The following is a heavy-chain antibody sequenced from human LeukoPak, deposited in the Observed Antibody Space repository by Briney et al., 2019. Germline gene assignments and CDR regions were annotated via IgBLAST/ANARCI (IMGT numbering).Heavy chain of an antibody. J-gene: IGHJ6*02. CDR3: ARYPPRGYYYYGMDV. Sequence: ASETLSLTCAVYGGSFSSYYWSWIRQPPGKGLEWIGEINHSGSTNYNPSLKSRVTISVDTSKNQFSLKLSSVTAADTAVYYCARYPPRGYYYYGMDVWGHGTTVTVSS. CDR1: GGSFSSYY. CDR2: INHSGST. V-gene: IGHV4-34*01.